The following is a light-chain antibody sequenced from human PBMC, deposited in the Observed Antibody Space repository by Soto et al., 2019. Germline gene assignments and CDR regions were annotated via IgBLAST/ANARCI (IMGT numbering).Light chain of an antibody. CDR1: SSDVGAYNY. J-gene: IGLJ1*01. V-gene: IGLV2-14*01. CDR3: TSYANSNTYV. Sequence: HSALTQPASVSGSPGQSITISCTGTSSDVGAYNYVSWYQQHPGKAPKLMISEVSNRPSGVSNRFSGSKSGNTASLTISGLQAEDEADYYCTSYANSNTYVFGTGTKLTVL. CDR2: EVS.